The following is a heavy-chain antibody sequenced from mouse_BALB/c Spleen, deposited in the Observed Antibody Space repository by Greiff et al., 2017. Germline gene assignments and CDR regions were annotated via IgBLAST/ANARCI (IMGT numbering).Heavy chain of an antibody. CDR1: GFTFRSYA. Sequence: EVKLMESGGGLVKPGGSLTLSCAASGFTFRSYAMSWVRQTPEKRLEWVASLSSGGSTYYPDSVTGRFTISRDHARNILYLQISCLRSEDTAMYYCARRAYYRYEVYYGDDGGQGTTLTVSS. CDR3: ARRAYYRYEVYYGDD. D-gene: IGHD2-14*01. V-gene: IGHV5-6-5*01. CDR2: LSSGGST. J-gene: IGHJ2*01.